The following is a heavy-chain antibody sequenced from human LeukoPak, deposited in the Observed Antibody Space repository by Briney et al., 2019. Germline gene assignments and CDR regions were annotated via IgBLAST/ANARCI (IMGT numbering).Heavy chain of an antibody. Sequence: SVKVSCKASGGTFSSYAISWVRQAPGQGLEWMGGIIPIFGTANYAQKFQGRVTITADESSSTAYVELSSLRSEDTAVYYCARGYVSDAFDIWGQGTMVTVSS. CDR2: IIPIFGTA. CDR1: GGTFSSYA. D-gene: IGHD3-16*01. CDR3: ARGYVSDAFDI. J-gene: IGHJ3*02. V-gene: IGHV1-69*01.